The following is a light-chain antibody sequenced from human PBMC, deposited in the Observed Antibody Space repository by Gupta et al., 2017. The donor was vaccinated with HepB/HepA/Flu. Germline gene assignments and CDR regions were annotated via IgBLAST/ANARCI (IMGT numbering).Light chain of an antibody. CDR2: EVS. CDR1: SSDVGGYNY. Sequence: QSALTQPPSASGSPGQSVLISCTGTSSDVGGYNYVSWYQQHPGKAPKLMIYEVSKRPSGVPDRFSGSKSGNTASLTVSGLQAEDEADYYCSSYAGTNNHVLFGGGTKLTVL. CDR3: SSYAGTNNHVL. J-gene: IGLJ2*01. V-gene: IGLV2-8*01.